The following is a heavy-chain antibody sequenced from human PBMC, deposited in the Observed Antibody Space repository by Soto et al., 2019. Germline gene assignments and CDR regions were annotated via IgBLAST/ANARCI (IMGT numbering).Heavy chain of an antibody. V-gene: IGHV3-9*01. J-gene: IGHJ6*02. CDR3: AKDTEHYYYYGMDV. CDR1: GFTFDDYA. Sequence: EVQLVESGGGLVQPGRSLRLSCAASGFTFDDYAMHWVRQAPGKGLEWVSGIRWNSGSIGYADSVQGRFTIPRDNPKNSLYLQTNSLSAEDTALYYCAKDTEHYYYYGMDVWGQGTAVTVSS. CDR2: IRWNSGSI.